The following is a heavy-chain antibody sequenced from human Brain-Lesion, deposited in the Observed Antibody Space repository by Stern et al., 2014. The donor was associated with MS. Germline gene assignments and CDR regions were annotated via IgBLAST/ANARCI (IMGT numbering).Heavy chain of an antibody. V-gene: IGHV2-5*02. Sequence: QVNLKESGPALVTPTQTLTLTCTFSGFSLRTDGVGVGWLRQPPGQAPESLALIYWDNDKRYSPSLRSRLTITKDTSRNQVVLTMTNMDPVDTATYYCAHRRPHYASWDNGDFDYWGQGALVTVSS. CDR3: AHRRPHYASWDNGDFDY. J-gene: IGHJ4*02. CDR1: GFSLRTDGVG. D-gene: IGHD3-3*01. CDR2: IYWDNDK.